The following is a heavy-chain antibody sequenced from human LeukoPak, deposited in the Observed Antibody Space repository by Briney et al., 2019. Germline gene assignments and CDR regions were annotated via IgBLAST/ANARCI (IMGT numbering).Heavy chain of an antibody. CDR1: GYTFTSYD. D-gene: IGHD6-19*01. CDR3: ARSPGIAVAGRTFPLDY. V-gene: IGHV1-8*01. J-gene: IGHJ4*02. Sequence: GASVKVSCKASGYTFTSYDINWVRQATGQGLEWMGWMNPNSGNTGYAQKFQGRVTMTRNTSISTAYMELSSLRSEDTAVYYCARSPGIAVAGRTFPLDYWGQGTLVTVSS. CDR2: MNPNSGNT.